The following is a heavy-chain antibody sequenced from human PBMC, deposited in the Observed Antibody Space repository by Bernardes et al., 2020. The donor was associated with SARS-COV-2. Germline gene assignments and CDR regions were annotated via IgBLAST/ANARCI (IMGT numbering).Heavy chain of an antibody. CDR3: ARGAWDCSSTTCLLNA. CDR1: GVTFRNFW. J-gene: IGHJ4*02. V-gene: IGHV3-7*01. CDR2: IKPKGSEK. Sequence: GGSLRISCEAPGVTFRNFWMSWVRQGPGKGPGWGGKIKPKGSEKYYVGSVKGRFTISRDNAENSQFLQMSRLRDEDTAVYFCARGAWDCSSTTCLLNAWGLGTPVTVSS. D-gene: IGHD2-2*01.